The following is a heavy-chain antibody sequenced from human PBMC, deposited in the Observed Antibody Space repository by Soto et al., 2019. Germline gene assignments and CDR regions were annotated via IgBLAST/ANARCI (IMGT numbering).Heavy chain of an antibody. CDR1: GFTFSSYA. J-gene: IGHJ4*02. V-gene: IGHV3-23*01. D-gene: IGHD2-8*01. CDR2: ISGGAGST. Sequence: GGSLRLSCAASGFTFSSYAMIWVRQAPGKGLEWVSSISGGAGSTYYADSVKGRFTISRDNSKNTLYLQMNILRAEDTAVYYCAKDRVSGVVISFFDYWGQGTLVTVSS. CDR3: AKDRVSGVVISFFDY.